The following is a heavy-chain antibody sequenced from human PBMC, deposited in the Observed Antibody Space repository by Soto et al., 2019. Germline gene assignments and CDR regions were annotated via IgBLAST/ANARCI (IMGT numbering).Heavy chain of an antibody. J-gene: IGHJ4*02. CDR2: IIPYYNTL. Sequence: QAQVVQSGAEVRKPGSSVKLSCKASEGTFNSYAIAWVRQAPGQGLEWMGGIIPYYNTLNYAQKFQDRVTINADDSTKTCYMELSSLRSDDTAVYFCASGASSWSPYFFDSWAQGTLVTVSS. D-gene: IGHD6-13*01. V-gene: IGHV1-69*01. CDR1: EGTFNSYA. CDR3: ASGASSWSPYFFDS.